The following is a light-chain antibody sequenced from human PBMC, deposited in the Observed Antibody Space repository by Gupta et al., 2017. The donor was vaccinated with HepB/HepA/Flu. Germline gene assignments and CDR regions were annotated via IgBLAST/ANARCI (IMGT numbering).Light chain of an antibody. J-gene: IGLJ2*01. Sequence: SALTQPAPASASPGQALPLSCTGTSSDVGAYNYVSWYQQHPGKVPKLIIYDVNNRPSGVSNRFSGSKSGNTASLTISGLQAEDEADYYCSSYTTSYSLVFGGGTKLTV. CDR3: SSYTTSYSLV. V-gene: IGLV2-14*01. CDR1: SSDVGAYNY. CDR2: DVN.